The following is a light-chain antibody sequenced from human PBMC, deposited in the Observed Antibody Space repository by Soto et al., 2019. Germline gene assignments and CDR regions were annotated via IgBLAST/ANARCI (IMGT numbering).Light chain of an antibody. V-gene: IGKV3-20*01. CDR1: QSVNDNH. J-gene: IGKJ3*01. CDR3: QLYGGSPPRGT. CDR2: GAS. Sequence: EVVLTQSPGTLSLSPGARATLSCRASQSVNDNHLAWYQQKGGQAPRLLIYGASTRATGVPERFSGSGFGTAYSLIINRVEPEYFALYYCQLYGGSPPRGTFGHGTTVEI.